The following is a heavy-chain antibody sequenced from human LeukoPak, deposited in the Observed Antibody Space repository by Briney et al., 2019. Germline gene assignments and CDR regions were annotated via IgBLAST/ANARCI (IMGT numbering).Heavy chain of an antibody. CDR2: IYYSGST. CDR1: GVSISSGGYY. Sequence: SETLSLTCTVSGVSISSGGYYWSWIRQHPGKGLEWIGYIYYSGSTYYNPSLKSRVTISVDTSKNQFSLRLSSVTAADTAVYYCASTVWGYFDYWGQGTLVTVSS. J-gene: IGHJ4*02. V-gene: IGHV4-31*03. D-gene: IGHD3-16*01. CDR3: ASTVWGYFDY.